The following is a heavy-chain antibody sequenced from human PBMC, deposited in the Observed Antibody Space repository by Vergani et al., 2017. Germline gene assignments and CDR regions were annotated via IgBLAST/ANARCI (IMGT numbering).Heavy chain of an antibody. CDR2: INPIGGHT. CDR3: ARGDYGILTGYRY. Sequence: QVQVVQSGAAVKNSGASVKVSCKTSGYTFSTYYMHWVRQAPGQGLEWMGIINPIGGHTNYAQKFQGRVTMTRDTSTSTVYMELSSLRSEDTAIYYCARGDYGILTGYRYWGQGTLVTVSA. V-gene: IGHV1-46*03. D-gene: IGHD3-9*01. J-gene: IGHJ4*02. CDR1: GYTFSTYY.